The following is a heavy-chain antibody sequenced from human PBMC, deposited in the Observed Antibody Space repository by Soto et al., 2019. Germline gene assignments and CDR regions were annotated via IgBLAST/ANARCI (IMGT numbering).Heavy chain of an antibody. V-gene: IGHV6-1*01. J-gene: IGHJ6*02. Sequence: GGGASRNRAASNWIRQSPSRGLEWLGRTYYRSKWNTDSAVSMKNRITITPDTSKNLFSLQLDSVTPEDTAVYYCARQPLVTLALSGLDVWGQGTTVP. CDR3: ARQPLVTLALSGLDV. D-gene: IGHD6-6*01. CDR1: GGGASRNRAA. CDR2: TYYRSKWNT.